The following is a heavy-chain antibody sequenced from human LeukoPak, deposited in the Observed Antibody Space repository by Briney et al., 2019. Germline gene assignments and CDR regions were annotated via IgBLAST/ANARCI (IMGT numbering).Heavy chain of an antibody. J-gene: IGHJ6*02. V-gene: IGHV3-48*01. CDR3: ARELPRGYYGMDV. CDR1: GFTFSSYS. D-gene: IGHD3-10*01. CDR2: ISSSSSTI. Sequence: GGSLRLSCAASGFTFSSYSMNWVRQAPGKGLEWVSYISSSSSTIYYADSVKGRFTTSRDNAKNSLYLQMNSLRAEDTAVYYCARELPRGYYGMDVWGQGTTVTVSS.